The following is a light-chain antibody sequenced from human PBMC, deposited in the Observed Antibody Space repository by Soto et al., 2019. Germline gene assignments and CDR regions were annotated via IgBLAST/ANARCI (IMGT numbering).Light chain of an antibody. V-gene: IGLV2-14*01. J-gene: IGLJ1*01. Sequence: QSVLTQPASVSGSPGQSITISCTGTSNDVGGYNYVSWYQQNPGKAPKLLIYDVTKRPSGVSNRFSGSKSGNTASLTISGLQAEDEADYYCSSYTSSSTYGFGTGTKVTVL. CDR3: SSYTSSSTYG. CDR2: DVT. CDR1: SNDVGGYNY.